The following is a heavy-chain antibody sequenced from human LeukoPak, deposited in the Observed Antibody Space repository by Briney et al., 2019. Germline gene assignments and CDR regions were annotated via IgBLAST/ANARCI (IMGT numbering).Heavy chain of an antibody. CDR1: GGTFSSYA. Sequence: ASVKVSCKASGGTFSSYAISWVRQAPGQGLEWMGRIIPILGIANYAQKFQGRVTITADKSTSTAYMELSSLRSEDTAVYYCARDRDSRDGYNSHFDYWGQGTLVTVSS. V-gene: IGHV1-69*04. CDR3: ARDRDSRDGYNSHFDY. J-gene: IGHJ4*02. CDR2: IIPILGIA. D-gene: IGHD5-24*01.